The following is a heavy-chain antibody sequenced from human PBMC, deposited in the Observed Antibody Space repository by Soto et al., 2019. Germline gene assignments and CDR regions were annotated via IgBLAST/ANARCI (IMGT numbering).Heavy chain of an antibody. CDR1: GGSISSYY. D-gene: IGHD2-2*02. CDR2: IYYSGRT. CDR3: ARGYCSSTICYIWDNWFDP. Sequence: SETLSLTCTVSGGSISSYYWSLIRQPPGKGLEWIGYIYYSGRTNYNPSLKSRVTISVDTSKNQFSLKLSSVTAADTAVYYCARGYCSSTICYIWDNWFDPWGQGTLVTVS. V-gene: IGHV4-59*01. J-gene: IGHJ5*02.